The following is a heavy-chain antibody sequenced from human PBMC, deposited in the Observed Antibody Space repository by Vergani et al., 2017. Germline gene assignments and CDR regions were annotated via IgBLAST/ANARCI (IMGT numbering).Heavy chain of an antibody. J-gene: IGHJ4*02. V-gene: IGHV1-2*02. D-gene: IGHD6-13*01. CDR2: INPNSGGT. Sequence: QVQLVQSGSELKKPGASVKVSCKASGYTFTSYAMNWVRQAPGQGLEWMGWINPNSGGTNYAQKFQGRVTMTRDTSISTAYMELSRLRSDDTAVYYCARTYSSSWYFDYWGQGTLVTVSS. CDR1: GYTFTSYA. CDR3: ARTYSSSWYFDY.